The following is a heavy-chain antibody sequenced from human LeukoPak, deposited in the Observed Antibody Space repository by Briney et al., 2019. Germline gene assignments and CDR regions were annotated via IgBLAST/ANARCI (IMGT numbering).Heavy chain of an antibody. CDR3: VRGNDYGGPHY. Sequence: GGSLRLSCAASGFDFSSNWMHWVRHAPGQGLVWVSRIKGDGISTNYADSVKGRFTISRDNGKITLFLQMNSLRAEDAAVYYCVRGNDYGGPHYWGQGTLVTVSS. V-gene: IGHV3-74*01. CDR2: IKGDGIST. D-gene: IGHD4-23*01. CDR1: GFDFSSNW. J-gene: IGHJ4*02.